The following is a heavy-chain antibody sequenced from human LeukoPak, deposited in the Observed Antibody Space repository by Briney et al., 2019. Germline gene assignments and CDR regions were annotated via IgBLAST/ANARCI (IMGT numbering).Heavy chain of an antibody. J-gene: IGHJ6*02. CDR2: IYYSGST. CDR3: ARSGTMVRGVPLEIPYYYYYGMDV. V-gene: IGHV4-59*01. Sequence: PSETLSLTCTVSGGSISSYYLSWTRQPPGQGLEWIGYIYYSGSTNYNPPLKSRVTTSVDTSTSQFSLKLSSVTAADTAVYYCARSGTMVRGVPLEIPYYYYYGMDVWGQGTTVTVSS. D-gene: IGHD3-10*01. CDR1: GGSISSYY.